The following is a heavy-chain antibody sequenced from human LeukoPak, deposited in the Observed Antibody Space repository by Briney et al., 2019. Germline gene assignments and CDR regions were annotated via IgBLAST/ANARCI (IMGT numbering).Heavy chain of an antibody. J-gene: IGHJ4*02. D-gene: IGHD6-19*01. V-gene: IGHV3-7*01. CDR2: IKEDGNEI. CDR3: ATGGAVAGRFAY. CDR1: GFSFSSNC. Sequence: GGSLRLSCAVSGFSFSSNCMSWVRQAPGKGLEWVAKIKEDGNEIYYVDSVEGRFTISRDNTKNSLFLQMNSLRAEATAVSSCATGGAVAGRFAYWGQGTLVTVSS.